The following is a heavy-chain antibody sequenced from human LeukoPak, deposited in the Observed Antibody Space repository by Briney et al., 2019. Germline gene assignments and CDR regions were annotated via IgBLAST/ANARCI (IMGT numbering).Heavy chain of an antibody. J-gene: IGHJ4*02. D-gene: IGHD6-13*01. V-gene: IGHV3-23*01. Sequence: GGSLRLSCAASGFTFSSYAMSWVRQAPGKGLEGVSAISGSGGSTYYADSVKGRFTISRDNYKNTLYLQMNRLRAEDTAVSYCAKDISTSWSFDYWGQGPLVTVSS. CDR2: ISGSGGST. CDR1: GFTFSSYA. CDR3: AKDISTSWSFDY.